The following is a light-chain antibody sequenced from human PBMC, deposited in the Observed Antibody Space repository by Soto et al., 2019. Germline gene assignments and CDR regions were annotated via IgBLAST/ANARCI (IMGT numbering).Light chain of an antibody. Sequence: DIQVTQSPSSLSASVGDRVTITCRSSQTISNYLNWYQQKPGNAPKLLIYAASSLQSGVPSRFSGSGSGTDFTLTITSLQPEDFATYYCQQSYTTPPTFGGGTKVEIK. V-gene: IGKV1-39*01. CDR1: QTISNY. J-gene: IGKJ4*01. CDR3: QQSYTTPPT. CDR2: AAS.